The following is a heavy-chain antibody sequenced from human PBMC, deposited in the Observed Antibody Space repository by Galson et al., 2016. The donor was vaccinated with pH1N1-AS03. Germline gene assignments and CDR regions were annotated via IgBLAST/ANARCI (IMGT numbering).Heavy chain of an antibody. J-gene: IGHJ3*01. V-gene: IGHV3-23*01. CDR1: GFSVRANA. Sequence: SLRLSCAASGFSVRANAMSWVRQAPGKGLEWVASLDGSGDGTHFAGAVRGRFTISRDTSENTVYLQMNSLRAEDTALYYCAKDVFGWAFDVWGQGTMVTVSS. D-gene: IGHD3-10*01. CDR2: LDGSGDGT. CDR3: AKDVFGWAFDV.